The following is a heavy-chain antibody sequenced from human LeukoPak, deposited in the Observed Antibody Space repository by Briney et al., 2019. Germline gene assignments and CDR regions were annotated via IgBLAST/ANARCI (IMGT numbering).Heavy chain of an antibody. CDR1: GYTFTGYY. CDR3: GTLLSNGPFDY. Sequence: GGSVKVSCKASGYTFTGYYMHWVRQAPGQGREGMGYIYPNSGATKYAQKFQGRVTMTRDTSISTAYMELSGLGSDDTAVYYCGTLLSNGPFDYWGQGSLVTVSS. CDR2: IYPNSGAT. J-gene: IGHJ4*02. V-gene: IGHV1-2*02.